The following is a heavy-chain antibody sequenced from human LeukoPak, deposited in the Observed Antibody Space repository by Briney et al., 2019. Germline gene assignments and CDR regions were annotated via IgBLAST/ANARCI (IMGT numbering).Heavy chain of an antibody. CDR3: ARDYFVGTRKKTVRGRGPPNY. CDR1: GFTFSSYA. D-gene: IGHD1-1*01. V-gene: IGHV3-30*04. Sequence: PGGSLRLSCAASGFTFSSYAMHWVRQAPGKGLEWVAVISYDGSNKYYADSVKGRFTISRDNSKNTLYLQMNSLRAEDTAVYYCARDYFVGTRKKTVRGRGPPNYWGQGTLVTVSS. CDR2: ISYDGSNK. J-gene: IGHJ4*02.